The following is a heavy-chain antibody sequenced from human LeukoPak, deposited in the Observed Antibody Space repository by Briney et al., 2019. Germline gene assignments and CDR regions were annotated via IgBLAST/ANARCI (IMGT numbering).Heavy chain of an antibody. J-gene: IGHJ3*02. Sequence: GGSLRFSCAASGFTFSSYWMSWVRQAPGKGLEWVANIKQDGSEKYYVDSVKGRFTISRDNSNNTLYLQMNSLRAEDTAVYYCAKECFDGDYHDAFDIWGQGTMVTVSS. CDR1: GFTFSSYW. V-gene: IGHV3-7*03. D-gene: IGHD4-17*01. CDR3: AKECFDGDYHDAFDI. CDR2: IKQDGSEK.